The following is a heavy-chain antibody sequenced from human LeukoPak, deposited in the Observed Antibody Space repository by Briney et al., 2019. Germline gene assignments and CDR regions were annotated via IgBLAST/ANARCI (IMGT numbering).Heavy chain of an antibody. V-gene: IGHV1-18*01. Sequence: ASVKVSCKASGYTFTSYGISWVRQAPGQGLEWMGWISAYNGNTNYAQKLQGRVTMTTDTSTSTAYMELRSLRSDDTAVYYCARGVRITIFGVVSADHDYWGQGTLVTVSS. CDR1: GYTFTSYG. D-gene: IGHD3-3*01. CDR2: ISAYNGNT. CDR3: ARGVRITIFGVVSADHDY. J-gene: IGHJ4*02.